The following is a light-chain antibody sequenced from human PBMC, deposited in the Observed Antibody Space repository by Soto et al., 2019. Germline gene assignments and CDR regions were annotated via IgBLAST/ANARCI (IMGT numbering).Light chain of an antibody. CDR3: QHYNSYPFT. J-gene: IGKJ3*01. Sequence: DIQMTQSPSTLSASVGDSVTITCRASQSASTWLAWYQQKPGKAPKLRISDASSLESGVPKRFSGSGSGTEFTLTISSLQPDDFATYYCQHYNSYPFTFGPGTKVDLK. CDR1: QSASTW. V-gene: IGKV1-5*01. CDR2: DAS.